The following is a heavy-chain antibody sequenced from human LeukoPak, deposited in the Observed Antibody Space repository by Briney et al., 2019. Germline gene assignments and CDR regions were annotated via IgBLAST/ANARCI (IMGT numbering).Heavy chain of an antibody. D-gene: IGHD2-21*01. CDR3: ARGAYSSSSFDY. CDR1: GGSITTYY. Sequence: SETLSLTCTVSGGSITTYYWSWIRQPPGKGLEWIGYIYYSGSTNYNPSLKSRVTISVDTSKNQFSLKLNSVTAADTAVYYCARGAYSSSSFDYWGQGTLVTVSS. V-gene: IGHV4-59*12. J-gene: IGHJ4*02. CDR2: IYYSGST.